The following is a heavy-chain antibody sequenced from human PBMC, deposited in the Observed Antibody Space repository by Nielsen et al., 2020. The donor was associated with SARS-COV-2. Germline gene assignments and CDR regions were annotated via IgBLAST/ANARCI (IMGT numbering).Heavy chain of an antibody. CDR2: ISAYNGNT. J-gene: IGHJ6*02. CDR3: ARRLLGGDYADYYYGTDV. V-gene: IGHV1-18*01. Sequence: WVRQAPGQGLEWMGWISAYNGNTNYAQKLQGRVTMTTDTSTSTAYMELRSLRSDDTAVYYCARRLLGGDYADYYYGTDVWGQGTTVTVSS. D-gene: IGHD4-17*01.